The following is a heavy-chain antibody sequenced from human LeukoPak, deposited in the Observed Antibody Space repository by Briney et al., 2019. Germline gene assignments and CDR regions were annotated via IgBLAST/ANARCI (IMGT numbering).Heavy chain of an antibody. V-gene: IGHV3-23*01. CDR1: GLTFSSYA. Sequence: PGGSLRISCAASGLTFSSYAMSWVRQAPGKGLEWVSAISGSGGSTYYADSVKGRFTISRDNSKTTLYLKMNSLRAEDTAVYYCAKEAYYYDSSGYPFDYWGQGTLVTVSS. CDR3: AKEAYYYDSSGYPFDY. CDR2: ISGSGGST. J-gene: IGHJ4*02. D-gene: IGHD3-22*01.